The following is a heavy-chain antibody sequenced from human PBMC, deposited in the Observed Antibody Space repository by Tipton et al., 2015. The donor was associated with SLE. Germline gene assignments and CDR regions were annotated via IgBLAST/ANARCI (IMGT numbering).Heavy chain of an antibody. CDR1: GGSISSYY. D-gene: IGHD1-1*01. Sequence: TLSLTCTVSGGSISSYYWGWIRQPPGRGLEWIGSIYYSGSTYYSPSLKSRVAISVDTSKNQFSLKLSSVTAADTAVYHCARSRTGSDAFDMWGQGTMVTVSS. CDR3: ARSRTGSDAFDM. CDR2: IYYSGST. V-gene: IGHV4-39*07. J-gene: IGHJ3*02.